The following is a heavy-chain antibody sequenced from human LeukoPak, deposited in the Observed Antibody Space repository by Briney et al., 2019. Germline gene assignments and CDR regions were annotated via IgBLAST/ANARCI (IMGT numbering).Heavy chain of an antibody. CDR2: ISGSGGST. J-gene: IGHJ4*02. D-gene: IGHD6-13*01. V-gene: IGHV3-23*01. CDR1: GFTFSSYV. CDR3: AKSRFSSSWYFDY. Sequence: GGSLRLSCAASGFTFSSYVMTWVRQAPGKGLEWVSIISGSGGSTYYADSVEGRFTISRDNSKNTLFLQMDSLRAEDTAVYYCAKSRFSSSWYFDYWGQGTLVTVSS.